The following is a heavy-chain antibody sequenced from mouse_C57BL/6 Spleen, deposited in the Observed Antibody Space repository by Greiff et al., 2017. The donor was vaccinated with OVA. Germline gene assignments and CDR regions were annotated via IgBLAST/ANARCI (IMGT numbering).Heavy chain of an antibody. CDR2: IYPGDGDT. D-gene: IGHD3-2*02. J-gene: IGHJ2*01. Sequence: QVQLQQSGAELVKPGASVKISCKASGYAFSSYWMNWVKQRPGKGLEWIGQIYPGDGDTNYNGKFKGKATLTADKSSSTAYMQLSSLTSEDSAVYFCARGAAQALFDYWGQGTTLTVSS. V-gene: IGHV1-80*01. CDR1: GYAFSSYW. CDR3: ARGAAQALFDY.